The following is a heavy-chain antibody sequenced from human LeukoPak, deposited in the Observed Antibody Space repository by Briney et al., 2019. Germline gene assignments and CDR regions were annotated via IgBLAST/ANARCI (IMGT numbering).Heavy chain of an antibody. CDR3: ARTSITTMGYYYYGMDV. J-gene: IGHJ6*02. CDR1: GFTFSNYA. D-gene: IGHD1-1*01. CDR2: ISSNGGST. V-gene: IGHV3-64*01. Sequence: PGGSLRLSCAASGFTFSNYAMIWVRQAPGKGLEYVSAISSNGGSTDYANSVKGRFTISRDNSKNTLDPQMGSLRVEDMAVYYCARTSITTMGYYYYGMDVWGQGATVTVS.